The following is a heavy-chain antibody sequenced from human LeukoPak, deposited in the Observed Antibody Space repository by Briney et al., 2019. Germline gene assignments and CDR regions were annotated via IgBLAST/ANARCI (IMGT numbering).Heavy chain of an antibody. CDR1: GGSINSYY. CDR2: IYYSGST. V-gene: IGHV4-59*12. Sequence: SETLSLTCTVSGGSINSYYWSWIRQPPGKGLEWIGQIYYSGSTYYNPSLKSRVTISVDTSKNQFSLKLSSVTAADTAVYYCAREGSSWYHYFDYWGQGTLVTVSS. D-gene: IGHD6-13*01. J-gene: IGHJ4*02. CDR3: AREGSSWYHYFDY.